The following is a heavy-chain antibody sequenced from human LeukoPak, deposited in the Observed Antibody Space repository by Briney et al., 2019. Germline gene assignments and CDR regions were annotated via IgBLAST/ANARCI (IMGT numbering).Heavy chain of an antibody. CDR3: ARGQDILTGYFDY. Sequence: SETLSLTCTVSGGSISSYYWSWIRQHPGKGLEWIGYIYYSGSTYYNPSLKSRVTISVDTSKNQFSLKLSSVTAADTAVYYCARGQDILTGYFDYWGQGTLVTVSS. V-gene: IGHV4-59*06. CDR1: GGSISSYY. CDR2: IYYSGST. D-gene: IGHD3-9*01. J-gene: IGHJ4*02.